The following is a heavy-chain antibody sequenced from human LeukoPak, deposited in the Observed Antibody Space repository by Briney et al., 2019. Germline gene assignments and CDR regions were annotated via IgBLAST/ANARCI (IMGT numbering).Heavy chain of an antibody. CDR2: IYYSGST. D-gene: IGHD3-10*01. CDR3: AREVTMVRGVIKGWFDP. CDR1: GGSISSYY. Sequence: KPAETLSLTCTVSGGSISSYYWSWIRQPPGKGLEGTGYIYYSGSTNYNPSLKRRVTISVDTSKNQFSLKLSSVTAADTAVYYCAREVTMVRGVIKGWFDPWGQGTLVTVSS. J-gene: IGHJ5*02. V-gene: IGHV4-59*01.